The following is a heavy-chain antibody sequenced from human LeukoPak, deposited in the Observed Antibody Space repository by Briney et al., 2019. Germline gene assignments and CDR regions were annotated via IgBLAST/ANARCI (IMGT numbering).Heavy chain of an antibody. CDR3: ARVLNDLYDFWSGYYTGGPTSYYYGMDV. CDR1: GGSVSSGSYY. Sequence: PSETLSLTCTVSGGSVSSGSYYWSWIRQPPGKGLEWIGYIYYSGSTNYNPSLKSRVTISVDTSKNQFSLKLSSVTAADTAVYYCARVLNDLYDFWSGYYTGGPTSYYYGMDVWGQGTTVTVSS. V-gene: IGHV4-61*01. D-gene: IGHD3-3*01. CDR2: IYYSGST. J-gene: IGHJ6*02.